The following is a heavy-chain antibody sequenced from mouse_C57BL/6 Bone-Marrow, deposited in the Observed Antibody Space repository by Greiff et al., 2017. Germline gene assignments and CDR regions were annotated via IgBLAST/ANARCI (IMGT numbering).Heavy chain of an antibody. D-gene: IGHD6-5*01. CDR1: GFTFSDYG. CDR2: ISSGSSTI. Sequence: EVHLVESGGGLVKPGGSLKLSCAASGFTFSDYGMHWVRQAPEKGLEWVAYISSGSSTIYYADTVKGRFTISRDNAKNTLFLQMTSLRSEDTAMYYCATMPTVRDWYFDVWGTGTTVTVSS. V-gene: IGHV5-17*01. J-gene: IGHJ1*03. CDR3: ATMPTVRDWYFDV.